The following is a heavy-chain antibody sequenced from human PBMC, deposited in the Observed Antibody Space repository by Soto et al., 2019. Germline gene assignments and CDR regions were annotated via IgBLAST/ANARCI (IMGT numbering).Heavy chain of an antibody. Sequence: PGGSVRLSCAASGFTFSSYSMNWVRQAPGKGLEWVSYISSSSSTIYYADSVKGRFTISRDSSKNTVSLEMTSLRAEDTAVYYCAKGGRQWLVTSDFNYWGQGALVTVSS. CDR1: GFTFSSYS. D-gene: IGHD6-19*01. V-gene: IGHV3-48*01. CDR2: ISSSSSTI. J-gene: IGHJ4*02. CDR3: AKGGRQWLVTSDFNY.